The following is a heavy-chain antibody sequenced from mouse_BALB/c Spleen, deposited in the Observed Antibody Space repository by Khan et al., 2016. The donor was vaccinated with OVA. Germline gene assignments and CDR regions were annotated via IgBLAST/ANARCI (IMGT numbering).Heavy chain of an antibody. D-gene: IGHD1-2*01. CDR3: ARVDYGYGFAY. Sequence: VALVESGGGLVQPGGSLRLSCATSGFTFTDYYMNWVRQPPGKALEWLGFIRKKASGYTTEYSPSVKGRFTISRDNSQSILYLQMNTLRAEDSATYYCARVDYGYGFAYWGQGTLVTVSA. CDR2: IRKKASGYTT. J-gene: IGHJ3*01. V-gene: IGHV7-3*02. CDR1: GFTFTDYY.